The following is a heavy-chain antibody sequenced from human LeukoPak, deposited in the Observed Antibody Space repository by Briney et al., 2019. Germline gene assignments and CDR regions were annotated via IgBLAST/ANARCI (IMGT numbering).Heavy chain of an antibody. CDR1: GFPFSSYW. D-gene: IGHD5-24*01. J-gene: IGHJ4*02. V-gene: IGHV3-33*08. CDR3: ARDLQRWLQGPIDY. CDR2: IWYDGSNK. Sequence: GGSLRLSCVASGFPFSSYWMTWVRQAPGKGLEWVAVIWYDGSNKYYADSVKGRFTISRDNSKNTLYLQMNSLRAEDTAVYYCARDLQRWLQGPIDYWGQGTLVTVSS.